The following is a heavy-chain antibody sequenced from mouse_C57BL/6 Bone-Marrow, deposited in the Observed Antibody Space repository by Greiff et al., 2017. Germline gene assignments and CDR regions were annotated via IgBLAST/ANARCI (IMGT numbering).Heavy chain of an antibody. Sequence: EVKLLESGGGLVQPGGSLTLSCAASGIDFSRYWMSWVRRAPGKGLEWIGEINPDSSTINYAPSLKDKFIISRDNAKNTLYLQMSKVRSEDTALYYCAREDDYGAFAYWGQGTLVTVSA. CDR2: INPDSSTI. D-gene: IGHD2-4*01. CDR1: GIDFSRYW. V-gene: IGHV4-1*01. CDR3: AREDDYGAFAY. J-gene: IGHJ3*01.